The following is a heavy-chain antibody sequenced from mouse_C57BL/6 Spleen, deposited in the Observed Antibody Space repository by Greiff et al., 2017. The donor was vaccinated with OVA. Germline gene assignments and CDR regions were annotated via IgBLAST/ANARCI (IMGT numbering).Heavy chain of an antibody. CDR3: ARIGNYYGSSYDWYVDV. CDR1: GYSFTGYY. J-gene: IGHJ1*03. V-gene: IGHV1-43*01. Sequence: VQLQQSGPELVKPGASVKISCKASGYSFTGYYMHWVQQSSEKSLEWIGEINPSTGGTSYNQKLKGKATLTVDKSSSTAYMQLKSLTSDDSAVYYCARIGNYYGSSYDWYVDVWGTGTTVTVSS. CDR2: INPSTGGT. D-gene: IGHD1-1*01.